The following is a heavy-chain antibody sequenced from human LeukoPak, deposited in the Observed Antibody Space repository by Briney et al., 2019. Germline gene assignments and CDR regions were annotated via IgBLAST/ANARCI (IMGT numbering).Heavy chain of an antibody. CDR2: ISGSGGST. D-gene: IGHD5-18*01. CDR3: AKRGYTYGGHFDY. CDR1: GFTFSSYA. J-gene: IGHJ4*02. V-gene: IGHV3-23*01. Sequence: GGSLRLSCAGSGFTFSSYAMSWVRQAPGKGMEWVSGISGSGGSTYYADSVKGRFTVSRDNSKNTLYVQMDSLRAEDTAVYYCAKRGYTYGGHFDYWGQGALVTVSS.